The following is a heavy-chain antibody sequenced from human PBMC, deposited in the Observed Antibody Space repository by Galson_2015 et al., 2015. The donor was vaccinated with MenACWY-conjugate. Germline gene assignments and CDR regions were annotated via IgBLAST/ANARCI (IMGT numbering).Heavy chain of an antibody. J-gene: IGHJ4*02. Sequence: SLRLSCAASGFTFSSYAMSWVRQAPGKGLEWVSAISGSGGSTYYADSVKGRFTISRDNSKNTLYLQMNSLRAEDTAVYYCAKVLTMIVVVKNGGYLDYWGQGTLVTVSS. D-gene: IGHD3-22*01. CDR1: GFTFSSYA. V-gene: IGHV3-23*01. CDR2: ISGSGGST. CDR3: AKVLTMIVVVKNGGYLDY.